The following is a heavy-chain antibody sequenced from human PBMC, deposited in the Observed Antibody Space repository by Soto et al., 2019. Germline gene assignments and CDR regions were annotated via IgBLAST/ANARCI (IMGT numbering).Heavy chain of an antibody. CDR2: IYHSGST. CDR3: ASPGAGTRDAFDI. D-gene: IGHD3-10*01. V-gene: IGHV4-4*02. CDR1: DVSIRSSNL. J-gene: IGHJ3*02. Sequence: PFVTLSLSCGVSDVSIRSSNLWSWVTKQPGKGLEWIGEIYHSGSTNYNPSLKSRVTRSVDKSKNQFSLKLSSVTAADTAVYYCASPGAGTRDAFDICGQGKMVTVSS.